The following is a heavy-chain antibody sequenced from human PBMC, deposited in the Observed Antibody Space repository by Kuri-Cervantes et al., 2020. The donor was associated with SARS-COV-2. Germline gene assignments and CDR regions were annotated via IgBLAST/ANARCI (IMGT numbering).Heavy chain of an antibody. V-gene: IGHV3-11*01. Sequence: GGSLRLSCAASGFTFSDYYMSWIRQAPGKGLEWASYISSSGSTIYYADSVKGRFTISRDNAKNSLYLQMNSLRAEDTAVYYCAKVGTSIAVSGRFDYWGQGTLVTVSS. CDR1: GFTFSDYY. D-gene: IGHD6-19*01. CDR2: ISSSGSTI. CDR3: AKVGTSIAVSGRFDY. J-gene: IGHJ4*02.